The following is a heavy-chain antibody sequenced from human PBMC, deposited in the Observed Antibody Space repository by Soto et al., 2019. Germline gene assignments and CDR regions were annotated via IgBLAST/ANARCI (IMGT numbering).Heavy chain of an antibody. D-gene: IGHD1-1*01. CDR1: GFTFSSYG. CDR3: VLERRAGY. V-gene: IGHV3-30*03. J-gene: IGHJ4*02. Sequence: QVQLVESGGGVVQPGRSLRLSCAASGFTFSSYGMHWVRQAPGKGLEWVAVISYDGSNKYYADSVKGRFTISRDNSKNTLYLQMNSLRAEDTAVYYCVLERRAGYWGQGTLVTVSS. CDR2: ISYDGSNK.